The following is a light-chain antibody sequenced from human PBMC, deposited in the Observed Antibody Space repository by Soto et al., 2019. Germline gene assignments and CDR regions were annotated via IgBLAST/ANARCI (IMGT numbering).Light chain of an antibody. CDR3: QTWGTGIRV. J-gene: IGLJ1*01. V-gene: IGLV4-69*01. Sequence: QAVVTQSPSASASLGASVKLTCTLSSGHSSYAIAWHQQQPEKGPRYLMKVNSDGSHSKGDGIPDRFSGSSSGAERYLTISSLHSEDEADYYCQTWGTGIRVFGTGTKLTVL. CDR2: VNSDGSH. CDR1: SGHSSYA.